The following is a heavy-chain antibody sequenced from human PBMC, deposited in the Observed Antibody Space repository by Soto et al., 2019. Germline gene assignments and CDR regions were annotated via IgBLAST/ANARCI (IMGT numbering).Heavy chain of an antibody. J-gene: IGHJ4*02. D-gene: IGHD6-13*01. CDR2: ISYDGSNK. Sequence: ESGGGVVQPGRSLRLSCAASGFTFSSYAMHWVRQAPGKGLEWVAVISYDGSNKYYADSVKGRFTISRDNSKNTLYLQMNSLRAEDTAVYYCARERGHSIAAAGTDYFDYWGQGTLVTVSS. CDR1: GFTFSSYA. CDR3: ARERGHSIAAAGTDYFDY. V-gene: IGHV3-30-3*01.